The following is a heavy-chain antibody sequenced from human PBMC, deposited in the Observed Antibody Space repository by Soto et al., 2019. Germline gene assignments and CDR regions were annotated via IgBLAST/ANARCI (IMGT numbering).Heavy chain of an antibody. CDR3: AKARSDGLGELFWSGDDY. Sequence: EVQLLESGGGLVQPGGSLRLSCAASGFTFSSYAMSWVRQAPGKGLEWGSAISGSGGSTYYADSVKGRFTISRDNTKNTLFLQMNSLRDEDTAVYYCAKARSDGLGELFWSGDDYWGQGTLVTVSS. CDR1: GFTFSSYA. J-gene: IGHJ4*02. V-gene: IGHV3-23*01. D-gene: IGHD3-16*01. CDR2: ISGSGGST.